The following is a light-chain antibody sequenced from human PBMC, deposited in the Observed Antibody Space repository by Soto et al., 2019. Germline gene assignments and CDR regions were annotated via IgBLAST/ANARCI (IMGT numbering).Light chain of an antibody. Sequence: DIQMTQSPATLSVSLGDRVTITCRASQSISSWLAWYQQKPGKSPKVLIYDASSLESGVPSRFSGSGSGTEFSLTISSLQPDDFATYYCLRDFRYFWAFGQGTKVDTK. J-gene: IGKJ1*01. CDR3: LRDFRYFWA. V-gene: IGKV1-5*01. CDR2: DAS. CDR1: QSISSW.